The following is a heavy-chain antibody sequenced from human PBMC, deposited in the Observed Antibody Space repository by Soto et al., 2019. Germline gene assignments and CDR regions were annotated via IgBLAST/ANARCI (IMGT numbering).Heavy chain of an antibody. J-gene: IGHJ4*02. CDR2: ISYDGSNK. D-gene: IGHD3-10*01. Sequence: QVQLVESGGGVVQPGRSLRLSCAASGFTFSSYGMHWVRQAPGKGLELVAVISYDGSNKYYADSVKGRFTISRDNSTNTLYLQMNSLRAEDTAVYYCAPWFGAFDYWGQGTLVTVSS. V-gene: IGHV3-30*03. CDR3: APWFGAFDY. CDR1: GFTFSSYG.